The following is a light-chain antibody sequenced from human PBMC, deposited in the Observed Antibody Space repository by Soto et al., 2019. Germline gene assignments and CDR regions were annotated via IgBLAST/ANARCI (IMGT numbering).Light chain of an antibody. V-gene: IGLV1-47*01. CDR1: SSNIGRFS. CDR3: AVWDVSLGGHVV. CDR2: RNN. Sequence: QSVVTQPPSASGTPGQRVTISCSGSSSNIGRFSVYWYQQLPGTAPKLLIYRNNQRPSGVPDRFSGSKSGTSASLAISGLLSADEGDYYYAVWDVSLGGHVVFGGGTQLTVL. J-gene: IGLJ2*01.